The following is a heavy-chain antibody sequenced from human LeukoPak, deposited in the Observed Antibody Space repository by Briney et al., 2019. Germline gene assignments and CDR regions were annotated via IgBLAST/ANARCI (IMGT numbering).Heavy chain of an antibody. D-gene: IGHD2-15*01. CDR3: AREIIPTPDTFDI. Sequence: PGGSLRLSCVVSGFNFGSQEMSWVRQAPGKGLEGVSYIGGSGSPTHYADSVKGRFTVSRDNAKNSLYLQSNNLRAEDTAVYYCAREIIPTPDTFDIWGQGTVVTVSS. V-gene: IGHV3-48*03. CDR1: GFNFGSQE. CDR2: IGGSGSPT. J-gene: IGHJ3*02.